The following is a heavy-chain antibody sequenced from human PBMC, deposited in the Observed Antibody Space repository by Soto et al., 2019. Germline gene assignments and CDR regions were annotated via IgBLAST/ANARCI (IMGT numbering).Heavy chain of an antibody. D-gene: IGHD5-18*01. CDR2: IYYSGIT. CDR3: ATGLPNSYGNWLDP. V-gene: IGHV4-31*03. CDR1: GGSITSGGYY. Sequence: QVQLQESGPGLVKPSQTLSLTCIVSGGSITSGGYYWSWVRQHPGRGLEWIGYIYYSGITYYNPSVKSRVVISVDTSKDQFSLKLSSVTAADTAVYYWATGLPNSYGNWLDPWGQGTVVTVSS. J-gene: IGHJ5*02.